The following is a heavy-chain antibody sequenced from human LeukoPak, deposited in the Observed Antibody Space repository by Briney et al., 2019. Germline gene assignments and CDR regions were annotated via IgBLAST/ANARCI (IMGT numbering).Heavy chain of an antibody. CDR2: IYYSGST. CDR1: GGSISSYY. Sequence: SETLSLTCTVSGGSISSYYWSWIRQPPGKGLEWIGYIYYSGSTNYNPSLKSRVTISVDTSKNQFSLKLSSVTAADTAVYYCASSQRYYYDSSGSEGLFDYWGQGTLVTVSS. D-gene: IGHD3-22*01. J-gene: IGHJ4*02. CDR3: ASSQRYYYDSSGSEGLFDY. V-gene: IGHV4-59*01.